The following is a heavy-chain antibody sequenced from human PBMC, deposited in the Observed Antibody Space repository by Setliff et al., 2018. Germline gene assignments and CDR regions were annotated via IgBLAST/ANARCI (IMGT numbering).Heavy chain of an antibody. CDR3: AGAFPGGTLDI. Sequence: PGGSLRLSCAASGFSFTDYSMNWVRQSPGGGLEWLSSISTSGTYIYYADSVRGRFSISRDNAKNSLYLQRNGLRPDDTAIYYCAGAFPGGTLDIWGRGAVVTVSS. D-gene: IGHD3-16*01. CDR2: ISTSGTYI. J-gene: IGHJ3*02. V-gene: IGHV3-21*01. CDR1: GFSFTDYS.